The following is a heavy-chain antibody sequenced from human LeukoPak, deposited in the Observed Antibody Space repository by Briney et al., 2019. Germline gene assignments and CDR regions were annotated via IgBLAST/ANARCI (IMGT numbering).Heavy chain of an antibody. J-gene: IGHJ4*02. CDR3: AILREGYYYDKDFDY. CDR1: GFTFSSYA. D-gene: IGHD3-22*01. Sequence: GGFLRLSCAASGFTFSSYAMSWVRQAPGKGLEWVSAISGSGGSTYYADSVKGRFTISRDNSKNTLYLQMNSLRAEDAAVYYCAILREGYYYDKDFDYWGQGTLVTVSS. V-gene: IGHV3-23*01. CDR2: ISGSGGST.